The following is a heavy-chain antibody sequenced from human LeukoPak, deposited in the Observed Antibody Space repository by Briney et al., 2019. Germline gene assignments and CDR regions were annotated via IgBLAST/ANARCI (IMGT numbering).Heavy chain of an antibody. D-gene: IGHD2-21*02. V-gene: IGHV3-23*01. Sequence: GGSLRLSCAASGFTFSSYSMNWVRQAPGKGLEWVSGISGSGGSTYYADSVKGRFTISRDNSKNTLYLQMNSLRAEDTAVYYCAKFGNCGGDCYQWFDCWGQGTLVTVSS. CDR3: AKFGNCGGDCYQWFDC. J-gene: IGHJ4*02. CDR2: ISGSGGST. CDR1: GFTFSSYS.